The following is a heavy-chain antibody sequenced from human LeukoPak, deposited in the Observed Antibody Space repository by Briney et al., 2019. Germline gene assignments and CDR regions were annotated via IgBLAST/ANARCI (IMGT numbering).Heavy chain of an antibody. D-gene: IGHD4-17*01. Sequence: GGSLRLSCAASGFTFSGYWMSWVRQAPGKGLEWVAKIKQDGSEKYYVDSVKDRFTISRDNAKNTLYLQMSSLRAEDTAVYYCARARDYGDYVNWFDPWGQGTLVTVSS. V-gene: IGHV3-7*02. CDR3: ARARDYGDYVNWFDP. J-gene: IGHJ5*02. CDR1: GFTFSGYW. CDR2: IKQDGSEK.